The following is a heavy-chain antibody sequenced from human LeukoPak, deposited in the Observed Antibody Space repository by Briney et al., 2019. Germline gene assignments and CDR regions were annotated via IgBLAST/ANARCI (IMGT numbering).Heavy chain of an antibody. Sequence: ASVKVSCKASGYTFTSYGISWVRRAPGQGLEWMGWISAYNGNTNYAQKLQGRVTMTTDTSTSTACMELRSLRSDDTAVYYCARDNPGGSYYGYWGQGTLVTVSS. D-gene: IGHD1-26*01. CDR3: ARDNPGGSYYGY. V-gene: IGHV1-18*01. CDR1: GYTFTSYG. J-gene: IGHJ4*02. CDR2: ISAYNGNT.